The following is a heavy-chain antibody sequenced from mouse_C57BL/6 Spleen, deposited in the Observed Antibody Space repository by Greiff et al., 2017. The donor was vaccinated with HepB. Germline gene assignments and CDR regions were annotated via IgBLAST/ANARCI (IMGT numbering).Heavy chain of an antibody. CDR2: IYPGDGDT. J-gene: IGHJ1*03. CDR1: GYAFSSSW. V-gene: IGHV1-82*01. CDR3: AREDRLGYFDV. Sequence: QVQLQHSGPELVKPGASVKISCKASGYAFSSSWMNWVKQRPGKGLEWIGRIYPGDGDTNYNGKFKGKATLTADKSSSTAYMQLSSLTSEDSAVYFCAREDRLGYFDVWGTGTTVTVSS.